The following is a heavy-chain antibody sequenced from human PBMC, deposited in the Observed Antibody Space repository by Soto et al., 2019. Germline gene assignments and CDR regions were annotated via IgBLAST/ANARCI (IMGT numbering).Heavy chain of an antibody. CDR1: GFSFSIYS. Sequence: EVQLVESGGGLVKPGGSLRLSCAASGFSFSIYSMNWVRQAPGKGLEWVSSISSSSNYIYYADSVKGRFTISRDNAKKSLYRQMNSLRDEDTAVYYCASAGGHCGSTSCYEYNQKYYYYMDVCGKGTTVTVSS. CDR2: ISSSSNYI. V-gene: IGHV3-21*01. CDR3: ASAGGHCGSTSCYEYNQKYYYYMDV. D-gene: IGHD2-2*01. J-gene: IGHJ6*03.